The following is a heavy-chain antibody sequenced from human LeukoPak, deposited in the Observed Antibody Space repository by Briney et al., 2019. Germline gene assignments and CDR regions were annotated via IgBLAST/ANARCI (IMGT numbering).Heavy chain of an antibody. CDR3: AKGSYSSSGLEYYYYMDV. V-gene: IGHV3-43*02. CDR2: ISWDGGST. Sequence: PGGSLRLSCAASGFSVTTYAMGWVRQAPGKGLEWVSLISWDGGSTYYADSVKGRFTISRDNSKNSLYLQMNSLRAEDTAVYYCAKGSYSSSGLEYYYYMDVWGKGTTVTISS. D-gene: IGHD6-13*01. CDR1: GFSVTTYA. J-gene: IGHJ6*03.